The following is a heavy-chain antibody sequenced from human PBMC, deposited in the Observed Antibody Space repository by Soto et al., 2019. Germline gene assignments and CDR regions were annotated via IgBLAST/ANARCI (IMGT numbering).Heavy chain of an antibody. CDR1: GGSFSGYY. J-gene: IGHJ6*02. V-gene: IGHV4-34*01. CDR2: INHSGST. Sequence: SEPLSLTCAVYGGSFSGYYWSWIRQPPGKGLEWIGEINHSGSTNYNPSLKSRVTISVDTSKNQFSLKLSSVTAADTAVYYCARGVTIFGVVIRNYYYYGMDVWGQGTTVTVSS. CDR3: ARGVTIFGVVIRNYYYYGMDV. D-gene: IGHD3-3*01.